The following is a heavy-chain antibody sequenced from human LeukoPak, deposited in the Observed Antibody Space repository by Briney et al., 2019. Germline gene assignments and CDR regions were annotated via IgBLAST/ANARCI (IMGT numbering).Heavy chain of an antibody. CDR2: IIPILGIA. Sequence: GASAKVSCTASGGTVSSYAISLVRQAAGQGLEWMGRIIPILGIANYAQKFQGRVTITADKSTSTAYMELSSLRSEDTAVYYCARDRGPGYSSSSPFDYWGQGTLVTVSS. V-gene: IGHV1-69*04. J-gene: IGHJ4*02. D-gene: IGHD6-6*01. CDR1: GGTVSSYA. CDR3: ARDRGPGYSSSSPFDY.